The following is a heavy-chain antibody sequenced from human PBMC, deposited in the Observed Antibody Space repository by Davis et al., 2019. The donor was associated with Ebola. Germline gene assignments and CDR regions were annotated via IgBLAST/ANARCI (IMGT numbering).Heavy chain of an antibody. CDR2: ISGSGGST. V-gene: IGHV3-23*01. J-gene: IGHJ4*02. CDR1: GFTFKNYA. Sequence: GGSLRLSCAVSGFTFKNYAMSWVCKSEGKGQEWVSGISGSGGSTDYADSVRGRFTVSRDNSKNTLSLHMNSLRAEDTAIYYCAKELTDTEVWPTVSDNWGQGTLVTVSS. CDR3: AKELTDTEVWPTVSDN. D-gene: IGHD1-1*01.